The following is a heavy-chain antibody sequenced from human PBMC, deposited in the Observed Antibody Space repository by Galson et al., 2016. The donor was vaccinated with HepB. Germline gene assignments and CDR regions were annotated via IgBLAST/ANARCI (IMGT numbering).Heavy chain of an antibody. Sequence: SVKVSCKASGYTFNTYGVAWVRRAPGQGLEWMGWISPYNGHTNYAQNFQGRGTMTTDTSTSTAFLELRSLRSDDTAIYYCASESGVGVAFDYWGQGTLVTVSS. CDR3: ASESGVGVAFDY. J-gene: IGHJ4*02. V-gene: IGHV1-18*01. D-gene: IGHD6-19*01. CDR2: ISPYNGHT. CDR1: GYTFNTYG.